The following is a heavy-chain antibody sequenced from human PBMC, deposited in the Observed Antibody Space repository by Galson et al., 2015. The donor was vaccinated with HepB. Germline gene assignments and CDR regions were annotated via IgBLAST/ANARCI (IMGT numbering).Heavy chain of an antibody. CDR3: TTDVYYSTYWSWLDP. D-gene: IGHD2-8*02. Sequence: SLRLSCAASGFTFNNAWMTWVRQAPGMGLEWVGRIKNKTDGETKDYAAPVKGRFTISRDDSKNRLYLQMNSLKTEDTAVYYRTTDVYYSTYWSWLDPWGQGTLIPVPS. V-gene: IGHV3-15*01. CDR2: IKNKTDGETK. J-gene: IGHJ5*02. CDR1: GFTFNNAW.